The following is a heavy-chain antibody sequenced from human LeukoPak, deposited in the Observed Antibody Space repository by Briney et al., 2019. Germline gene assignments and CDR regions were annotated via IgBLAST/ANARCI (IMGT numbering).Heavy chain of an antibody. Sequence: SETLSLTCTVSGGSISSYYWGWIRQPPGKGLEWIGSIYYSGSTYYNPSLKSRVTISVDTSKNQFSLKLSSVTAADTAVYYCARVARDRVGTTLLWSHFDYWGQGTLVTVSS. V-gene: IGHV4-39*07. D-gene: IGHD1-26*01. J-gene: IGHJ4*02. CDR2: IYYSGST. CDR1: GGSISSYY. CDR3: ARVARDRVGTTLLWSHFDY.